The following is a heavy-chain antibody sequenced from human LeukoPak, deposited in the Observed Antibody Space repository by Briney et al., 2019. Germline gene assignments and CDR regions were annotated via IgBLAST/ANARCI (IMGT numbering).Heavy chain of an antibody. V-gene: IGHV4-59*01. CDR3: ARLRGNYFPDY. Sequence: PSETLSLTCTVSGDSISVYYWTWIRQPPGKGLEWIEYIYYIGSTNYNPSLKSRLTISVDTSKNQFSLKLSSVTAADTAVYYCARLRGNYFPDYWGQGALVTVSS. D-gene: IGHD4-11*01. J-gene: IGHJ4*02. CDR1: GDSISVYY. CDR2: IYYIGST.